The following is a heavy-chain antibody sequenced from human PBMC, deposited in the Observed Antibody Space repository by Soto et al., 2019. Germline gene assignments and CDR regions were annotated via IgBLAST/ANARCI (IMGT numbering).Heavy chain of an antibody. Sequence: GGSLRLSCEASGVTFSRDSMNWVRQVPGKGLEWVASISSGSSDTWYADSVKGRFIISRDNAQNSLFLQMNTLRPEDTAMYYCARVAYWGPGTQVTVSS. J-gene: IGHJ4*02. CDR3: ARVAY. V-gene: IGHV3-21*01. CDR1: GVTFSRDS. CDR2: ISSGSSDT.